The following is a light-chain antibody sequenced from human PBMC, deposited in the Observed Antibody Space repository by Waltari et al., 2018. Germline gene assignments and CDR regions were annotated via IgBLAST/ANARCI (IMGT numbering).Light chain of an antibody. V-gene: IGLV3-1*01. CDR1: KLGDKY. Sequence: SYELTQPPSVSVSPGQTASITCYGDKLGDKYVYWYQQKAGQSPVLAIYQDTKRPSGIPERVSVSNSVNTATLTISGTQAMDEAEYYCQAWDSSTAVFGGGTKLTVL. J-gene: IGLJ2*01. CDR2: QDT. CDR3: QAWDSSTAV.